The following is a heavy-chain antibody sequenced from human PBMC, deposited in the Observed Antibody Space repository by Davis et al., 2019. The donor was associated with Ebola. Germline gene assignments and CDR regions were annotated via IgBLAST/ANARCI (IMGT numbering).Heavy chain of an antibody. Sequence: GGSLRLSCAASGFTFSSYGMHWVRQAPGKGLEWVAVISYDGINKYYADSVKGRFTISRDNSKNTLYLQMNSLRAEDAAVYYCGRDYYGSVDSWGQGTLVTVSS. J-gene: IGHJ4*02. CDR3: GRDYYGSVDS. V-gene: IGHV3-30*03. D-gene: IGHD3-10*01. CDR2: ISYDGINK. CDR1: GFTFSSYG.